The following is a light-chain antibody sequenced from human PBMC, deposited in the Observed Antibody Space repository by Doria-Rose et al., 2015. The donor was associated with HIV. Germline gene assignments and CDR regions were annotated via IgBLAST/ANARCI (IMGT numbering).Light chain of an antibody. Sequence: DIQMTQSPESLGMSLGERATLHCKSNQSLLYTSANYLAWYQQKPGQPPKLLIYWASTRQSRVPARFSGSGSGTDFTLTISSLEAEDVAVYYCQQYYDTPSFGPGTTVDIK. V-gene: IGKV4-1*01. J-gene: IGKJ3*01. CDR2: WAS. CDR3: QQYYDTPS. CDR1: QSLLYTSANY.